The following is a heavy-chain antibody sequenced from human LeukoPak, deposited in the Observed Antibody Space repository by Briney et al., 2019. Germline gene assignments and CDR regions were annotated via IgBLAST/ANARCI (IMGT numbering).Heavy chain of an antibody. J-gene: IGHJ4*02. CDR2: ISAYNGNT. Sequence: ASVKVSCKASGYTFTSYGISWVRQAPGQGLEWMGWISAYNGNTNYAQKLQGRVTMTTDTSTSTAYMGLRSLRSDDTAVYYCARGDFDPVYPYFDYWGQGTLVTVSS. D-gene: IGHD3-9*01. CDR3: ARGDFDPVYPYFDY. V-gene: IGHV1-18*01. CDR1: GYTFTSYG.